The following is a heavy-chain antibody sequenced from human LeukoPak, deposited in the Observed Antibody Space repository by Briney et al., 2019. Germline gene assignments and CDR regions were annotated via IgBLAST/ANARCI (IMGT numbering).Heavy chain of an antibody. V-gene: IGHV3-30*04. CDR3: ARVIPPFDY. J-gene: IGHJ4*02. D-gene: IGHD2-2*02. CDR1: GITLSSYT. Sequence: GGSLRLSCAASGITLSSYTMNWVRQAPGKGLEWVAVISYDGSNKYYADSVKGRFTISRDNSKNTLYLQMNSLRAEDTAVYYCARVIPPFDYWGQATLVTVSS. CDR2: ISYDGSNK.